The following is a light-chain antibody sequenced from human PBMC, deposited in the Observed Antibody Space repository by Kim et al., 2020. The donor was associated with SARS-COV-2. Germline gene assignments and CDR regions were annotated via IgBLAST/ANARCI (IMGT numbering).Light chain of an antibody. CDR3: QVWDSSTAV. V-gene: IGLV3-9*01. CDR1: NIGSKN. Sequence: SYELTQPLSVSVALGQTARITCGGNNIGSKNVHWYQQKPGQAPVLVIHRDSNRPSGIPEGFSGSNSGNMATLTISRAQAGDEADYYCQVWDSSTAVFGGG. CDR2: RDS. J-gene: IGLJ3*02.